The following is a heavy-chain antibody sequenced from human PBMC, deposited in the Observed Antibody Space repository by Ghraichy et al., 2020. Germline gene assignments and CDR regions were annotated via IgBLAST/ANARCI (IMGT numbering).Heavy chain of an antibody. Sequence: SETLSLTCTVSGGSISSRSYYWGWIRQPPGKGLEWIGSIDYSGSTYYNPSLQSRVLIFVDTSKNQFSLKLSSVTAADTAVYYCARQVDQYYDFWSGYYSPWGQGTLVTVSS. CDR1: GGSISSRSYY. CDR3: ARQVDQYYDFWSGYYSP. J-gene: IGHJ5*02. CDR2: IDYSGST. V-gene: IGHV4-39*01. D-gene: IGHD3-3*01.